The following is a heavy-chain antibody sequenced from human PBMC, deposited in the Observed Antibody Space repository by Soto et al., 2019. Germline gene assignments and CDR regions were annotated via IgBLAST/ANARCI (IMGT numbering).Heavy chain of an antibody. CDR1: VGTFSSYG. J-gene: IGHJ6*02. Sequence: QEQLVQSGAEVKKPGSSVKVSCKASVGTFSSYGFSWVRQAPGQGLEWVGDIFPIFNTANYAQKFQGRVTITADESTSTVYMDLSSLRSDDTAVYYCACGTHATFGGVTVYYYYGMDVWGQGTTVTVSS. CDR2: IFPIFNTA. V-gene: IGHV1-69*01. D-gene: IGHD3-16*01. CDR3: ACGTHATFGGVTVYYYYGMDV.